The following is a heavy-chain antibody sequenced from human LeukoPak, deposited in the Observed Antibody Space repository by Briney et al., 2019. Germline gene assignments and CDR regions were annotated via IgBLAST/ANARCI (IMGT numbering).Heavy chain of an antibody. CDR1: GFTFSSYG. Sequence: GGSLRLSCAASGFTFSSYGMHWVRQAPGKGLEWVAFIRYDGSNKYYADSVKGRFTISRDNSKNTLYLQMNSLRAEDTAVYYCAKPVRFLECWDYWGQGTLVTVSS. J-gene: IGHJ4*02. CDR2: IRYDGSNK. V-gene: IGHV3-30*02. D-gene: IGHD3-3*01. CDR3: AKPVRFLECWDY.